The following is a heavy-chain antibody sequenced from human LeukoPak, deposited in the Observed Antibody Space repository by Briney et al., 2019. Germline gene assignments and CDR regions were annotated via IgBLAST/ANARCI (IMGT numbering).Heavy chain of an antibody. D-gene: IGHD4-17*01. J-gene: IGHJ6*02. CDR3: ATGGGDYVRYYYYGMDV. CDR2: FDPEDGET. V-gene: IGHV1-24*01. Sequence: ASVKVSCTVSGYTLTELSMHWVRQAPGKGLEWMGGFDPEDGETIYAQKFQGRVTMTEDTSTDTAYMELSSLRSEDTAVYYCATGGGDYVRYYYYGMDVWGQGTTVTVSS. CDR1: GYTLTELS.